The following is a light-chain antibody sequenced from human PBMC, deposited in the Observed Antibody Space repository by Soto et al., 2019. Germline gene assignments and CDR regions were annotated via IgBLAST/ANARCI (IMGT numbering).Light chain of an antibody. Sequence: EIVLTQSPGTLSLSPGERATLSCRASQSVSSNFLAWYQQKPGQAPRLLIYGASTRATGIPARFSGSGSGTEFTLTISSLQSEDFAVYYCQQYNNWPLTFGGGTKVDNK. V-gene: IGKV3-15*01. CDR3: QQYNNWPLT. CDR1: QSVSSN. J-gene: IGKJ4*01. CDR2: GAS.